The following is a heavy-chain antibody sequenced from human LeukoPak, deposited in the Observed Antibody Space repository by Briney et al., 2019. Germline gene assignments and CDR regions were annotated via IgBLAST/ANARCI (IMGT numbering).Heavy chain of an antibody. CDR3: ARDGGDCSGDSCYVDY. J-gene: IGHJ4*02. CDR2: INPITGDT. CDR1: GYNFNQYY. Sequence: GASVKVSCKTSGYNFNQYYLHWVRQVPGQGLEWMGWINPITGDTTYAQRFQGRVTLTRDRSITTAYMELSSLTSDDTAVYYCARDGGDCSGDSCYVDYWGQGTLVTVSS. D-gene: IGHD2-15*01. V-gene: IGHV1-2*02.